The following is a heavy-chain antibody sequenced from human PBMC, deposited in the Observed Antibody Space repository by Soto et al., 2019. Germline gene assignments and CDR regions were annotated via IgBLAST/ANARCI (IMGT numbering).Heavy chain of an antibody. CDR2: ISWNSGSI. CDR1: GFTFDDYA. Sequence: GGSLRLSCAASGFTFDDYAMHWVRQAPGKGLEWVSGISWNSGSIGYADSVKGRFTISRDNAKNSLYLQMNSLRAEDTALYYCAKEGELSSRYYFDYWGQGTLVTVSS. J-gene: IGHJ4*02. D-gene: IGHD3-16*02. V-gene: IGHV3-9*01. CDR3: AKEGELSSRYYFDY.